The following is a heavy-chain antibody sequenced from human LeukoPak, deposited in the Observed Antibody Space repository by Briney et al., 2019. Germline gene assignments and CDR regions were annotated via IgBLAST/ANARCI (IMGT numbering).Heavy chain of an antibody. Sequence: GGSLRLSCAASGFTSSSSAMSWVRQAPGKGLEWVSNISGSGSGGSTYYADSVKGRFTISRDNSKNSLYLQMNSLRAEDTAVYYCARVGYSSSWSPSDYWGQGALVTVSS. CDR2: ISGSGSGGST. CDR1: GFTSSSSA. D-gene: IGHD6-13*01. V-gene: IGHV3-23*01. CDR3: ARVGYSSSWSPSDY. J-gene: IGHJ4*02.